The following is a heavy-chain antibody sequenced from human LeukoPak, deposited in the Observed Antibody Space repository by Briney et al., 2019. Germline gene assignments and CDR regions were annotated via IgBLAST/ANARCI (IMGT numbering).Heavy chain of an antibody. CDR3: ARESPTYFRMDV. CDR1: GGSISSGDHY. D-gene: IGHD3-10*01. Sequence: PSETLSLTCSVSGGSISSGDHYWSWIRQPPGKGLEWVGYIYYRGSTYYNPSLKSRVTISVDTSKNQFSLKLSSVTAADTAVYYCARESPTYFRMDVWGQGTTVTVSS. J-gene: IGHJ6*02. CDR2: IYYRGST. V-gene: IGHV4-30-4*01.